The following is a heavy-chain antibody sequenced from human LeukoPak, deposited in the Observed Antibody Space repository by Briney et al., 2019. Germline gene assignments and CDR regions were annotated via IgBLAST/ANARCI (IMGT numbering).Heavy chain of an antibody. CDR1: GFTFTSRSA. Sequence: GASVKVSCKASGFTFTSRSAVQWVQQARGQRLAWIGWIVVGSDNTNYAQKFQERVTITRDMSTSTAYMELSSLRSEDTAVYYCAAPYSSTWFDYWGQGTLVTVSS. CDR3: AAPYSSTWFDY. D-gene: IGHD6-13*01. J-gene: IGHJ4*02. CDR2: IVVGSDNT. V-gene: IGHV1-58*01.